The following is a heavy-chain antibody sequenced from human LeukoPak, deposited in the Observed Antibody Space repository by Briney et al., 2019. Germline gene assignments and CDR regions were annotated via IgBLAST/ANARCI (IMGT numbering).Heavy chain of an antibody. D-gene: IGHD2-15*01. CDR1: GYTFTSYG. CDR2: ITTYNGNT. J-gene: IGHJ5*02. V-gene: IGHV1-18*01. CDR3: ARLSPPIASFCSGGTCYSGGFDP. Sequence: ASVKVSCKTSGYTFTSYGITWVRRAPGQGLEWMGWITTYNGNTYYAQKLQGRVTMTADTSTSTAYMELRSLRSDHTAVYYCARLSPPIASFCSGGTCYSGGFDPWGQGTLVSVSS.